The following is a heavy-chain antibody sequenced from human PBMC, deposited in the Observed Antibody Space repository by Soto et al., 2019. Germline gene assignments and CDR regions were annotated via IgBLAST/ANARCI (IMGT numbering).Heavy chain of an antibody. Sequence: KESGPTLVKPTQTLTLTCTFSGFSLSPSGVGVGWIRQPPGKAMEWLALIYGDDDKRYSPSLKSRLTSTKDISKNQVVLTMTGMDPVDTATYYCAHRSRSGGYSDGVFDYGGQGTLVAVSS. CDR2: IYGDDDK. CDR3: AHRSRSGGYSDGVFDY. CDR1: GFSLSPSGVG. D-gene: IGHD5-18*01. J-gene: IGHJ4*02. V-gene: IGHV2-5*02.